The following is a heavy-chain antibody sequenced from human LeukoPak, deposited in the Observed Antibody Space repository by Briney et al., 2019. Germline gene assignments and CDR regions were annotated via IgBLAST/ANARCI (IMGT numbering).Heavy chain of an antibody. CDR3: ARRRRLYYFDY. J-gene: IGHJ4*02. V-gene: IGHV4-59*08. CDR1: GGSISSYY. CDR2: IYYSGST. Sequence: PSETLSLTCTVSGGSISSYYWSWIRQPPGKGLEWIGYIYYSGSTNYNPSLKSRVTISVDTFKNQFSLKLSSVTAADTAVYYCARRRRLYYFDYWGQGTLVTVSS.